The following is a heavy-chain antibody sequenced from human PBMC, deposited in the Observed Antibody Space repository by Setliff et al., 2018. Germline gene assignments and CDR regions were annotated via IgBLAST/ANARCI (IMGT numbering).Heavy chain of an antibody. Sequence: PSETLSLTCTVSGGSISSSSYYWGWIRQPPGKGLEWIGSIYYSVSTYYNPSLKSRVHISVDTSKNQFSLKLSSVAAADTAVYYCARVSQYSSGWYYYYYYGMDVWGQGTTVTVSS. J-gene: IGHJ6*02. CDR2: IYYSVST. CDR1: GGSISSSSYY. V-gene: IGHV4-39*07. CDR3: ARVSQYSSGWYYYYYYGMDV. D-gene: IGHD6-19*01.